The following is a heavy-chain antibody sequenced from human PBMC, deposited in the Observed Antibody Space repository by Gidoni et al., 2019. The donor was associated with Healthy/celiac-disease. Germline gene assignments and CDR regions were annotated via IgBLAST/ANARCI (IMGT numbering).Heavy chain of an antibody. V-gene: IGHV1-69*01. D-gene: IGHD3-9*01. CDR1: GGTFSSYA. Sequence: QVQLVQSGAEVKKPGSSVKVSCKASGGTFSSYAISWVRQAPGQGLEWMGGIIPIFSTANYAQKFQGRVTITADESTSTAYMELSSLRSEDTAVYYCARGATGRRNVLRYFAGAFDIWGQGTMVTVSS. J-gene: IGHJ3*02. CDR2: IIPIFSTA. CDR3: ARGATGRRNVLRYFAGAFDI.